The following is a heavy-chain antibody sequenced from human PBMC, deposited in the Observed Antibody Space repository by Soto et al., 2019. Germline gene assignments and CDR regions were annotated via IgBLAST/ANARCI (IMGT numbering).Heavy chain of an antibody. V-gene: IGHV3-23*01. D-gene: IGHD2-2*01. Sequence: GGSLRLSCAASGFTFSSYAMSWVRQAPGKGLEWVSAISGSGGSTYYADSVKGRFTISRDNSKNTLYLQMNSLRAEDTAVYYCAKDSHIVVVPAAMPVDYWGQGTLVTVSS. CDR1: GFTFSSYA. CDR2: ISGSGGST. CDR3: AKDSHIVVVPAAMPVDY. J-gene: IGHJ4*02.